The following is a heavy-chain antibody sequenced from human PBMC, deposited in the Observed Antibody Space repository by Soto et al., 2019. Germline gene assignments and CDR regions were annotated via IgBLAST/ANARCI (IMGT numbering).Heavy chain of an antibody. J-gene: IGHJ5*01. D-gene: IGHD3-16*01. CDR2: ISGSGDGT. CDR3: AKDIYGSNWYDY. CDR1: GFSFSMYA. V-gene: IGHV3-23*01. Sequence: EVQLLDSGGGLVQPGGSLRLSCAASGFSFSMYAMSWVRQAPGKGLEWVSGISGSGDGTHYADSAKGRFTISRDNSKNTLYLQMSSLRAEDTAVYYCAKDIYGSNWYDYWGQGTLVTVSS.